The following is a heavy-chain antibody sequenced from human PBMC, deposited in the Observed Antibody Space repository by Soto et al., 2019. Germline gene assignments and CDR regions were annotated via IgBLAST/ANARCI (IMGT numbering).Heavy chain of an antibody. D-gene: IGHD6-19*01. J-gene: IGHJ4*02. V-gene: IGHV1-18*01. CDR2: IRLHNGET. CDR1: RYTFPNYG. Sequence: QVQLVQSGAEVKNPGASVRVSCTASRYTFPNYGLTWVRRAPGQGPEWLGWIRLHNGETHYAPNFRGRVTMTTDTSTSTAYMELRGLRSDDTAMYYRATSLGPSGWFDYWGQGNPVTVSS. CDR3: ATSLGPSGWFDY.